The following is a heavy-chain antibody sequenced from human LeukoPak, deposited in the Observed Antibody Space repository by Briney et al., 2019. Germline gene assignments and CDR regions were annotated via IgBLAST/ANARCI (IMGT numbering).Heavy chain of an antibody. CDR1: GDSLSGISFY. Sequence: PSETLSLTCTVSGDSLSGISFYWSWLRQPPGKGLQYIGYIQYTGSTNYNPSLKSRVTISVDTSKNQFSLKLSSVTAADTAVYYCARYYDRSGYWSTPHFDYWGQGTLVTVSS. J-gene: IGHJ4*02. CDR2: IQYTGST. V-gene: IGHV4-61*01. D-gene: IGHD3-22*01. CDR3: ARYYDRSGYWSTPHFDY.